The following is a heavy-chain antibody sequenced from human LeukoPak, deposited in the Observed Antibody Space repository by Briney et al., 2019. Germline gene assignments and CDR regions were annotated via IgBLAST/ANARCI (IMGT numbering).Heavy chain of an antibody. CDR2: ISGSGGST. CDR1: GFTFSSYG. Sequence: GGSLRLSCAASGFTFSSYGMSWVRQAPGKGLEWVSAISGSGGSTYYADSVKGRFTISRDNSKNTLYLQMNSLRAEDTAVYYCAKDKVFSSSGWYGLDSDYCYYYMDVWGKGTTVTISS. D-gene: IGHD6-19*01. J-gene: IGHJ6*03. CDR3: AKDKVFSSSGWYGLDSDYCYYYMDV. V-gene: IGHV3-23*01.